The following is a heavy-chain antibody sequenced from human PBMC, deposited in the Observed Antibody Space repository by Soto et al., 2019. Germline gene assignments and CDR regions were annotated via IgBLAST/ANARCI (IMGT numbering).Heavy chain of an antibody. D-gene: IGHD5-12*01. CDR3: TSHRGYSSGYWGQDF. V-gene: IGHV1-69*01. CDR1: GGAFGSYA. Sequence: QVQLVQSGAEVKKPGSSVKVSCKASGGAFGSYAINWVRQAPGQGLEWMGGIIPMFDTTNYAQRFQGRVTLTADESTSTVYLELPRLRSEDTGISYCTSHRGYSSGYWGQDFWGQGTLVTVSS. CDR2: IIPMFDTT. J-gene: IGHJ4*02.